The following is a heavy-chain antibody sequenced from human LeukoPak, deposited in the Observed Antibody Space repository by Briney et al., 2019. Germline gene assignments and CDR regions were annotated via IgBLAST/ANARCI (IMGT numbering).Heavy chain of an antibody. CDR1: GDSISSYF. D-gene: IGHD3-16*01. J-gene: IGHJ4*02. Sequence: SETLSLTCTVSGDSISSYFWSWIRQSPGKVLEWIGYTHYSGSTSYNPSLTSRVTISLDTSKNQFYLKLSSVTASDTAFYYCARDQGRDYGDYFDNWGQGTQVTVSS. CDR2: THYSGST. CDR3: ARDQGRDYGDYFDN. V-gene: IGHV4-59*01.